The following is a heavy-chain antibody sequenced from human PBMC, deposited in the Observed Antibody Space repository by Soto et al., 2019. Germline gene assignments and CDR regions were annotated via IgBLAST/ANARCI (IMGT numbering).Heavy chain of an antibody. CDR2: IYSGGST. CDR3: ARGGRGSYDY. V-gene: IGHV3-66*01. D-gene: IGHD2-15*01. Sequence: EVQLVESGGDLVQPGGSLRLSCAASGFTVSSNYMSWVRQAPGKGLEWVSVIYSGGSTYYADSVKGRFTISRDDSKNTLHLQMNRLRAEDTAVYYCARGGRGSYDYWGQGTLVTVSS. J-gene: IGHJ4*02. CDR1: GFTVSSNY.